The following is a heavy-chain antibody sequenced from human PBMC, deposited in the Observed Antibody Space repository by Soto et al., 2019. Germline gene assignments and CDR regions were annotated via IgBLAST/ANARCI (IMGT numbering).Heavy chain of an antibody. CDR2: IYHSGNT. CDR3: ARRWGEGRVDY. D-gene: IGHD3-10*01. Sequence: QVQLQESGPGLVKPSGTLSLTCAVSGGSISSSNWWSWVRQPPGKGLDWIGEIYHSGNTNYNPSLKSRVTMAVDKSSNQFSLKLSSVTAADTAVYYCARRWGEGRVDYWGQGTLVTVSS. CDR1: GGSISSSNW. V-gene: IGHV4-4*02. J-gene: IGHJ4*02.